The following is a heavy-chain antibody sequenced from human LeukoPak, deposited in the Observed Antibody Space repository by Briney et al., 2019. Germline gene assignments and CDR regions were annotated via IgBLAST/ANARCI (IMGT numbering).Heavy chain of an antibody. CDR3: ARTYYYDSSDYSALGY. J-gene: IGHJ4*02. Sequence: GGSLRLSCAASGFTFSSYSMNWVRQAPGKGLEWVANIKQDGSEKYYVDSVKGRFTISRDNAKNSLYLQMNSLRAEDTAVYYCARTYYYDSSDYSALGYWGQGTLVTVSS. CDR1: GFTFSSYS. D-gene: IGHD3-22*01. CDR2: IKQDGSEK. V-gene: IGHV3-7*01.